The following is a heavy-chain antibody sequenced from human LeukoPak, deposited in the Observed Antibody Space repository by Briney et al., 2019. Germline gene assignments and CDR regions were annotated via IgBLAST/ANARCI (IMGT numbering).Heavy chain of an antibody. D-gene: IGHD5-18*01. Sequence: GGSLRLSCATSGFTFSSYEMNWVRQAPGKGLEWVSYISSSGNTIYYPDSVKGRFTISRDNAKNSLYLQMNSLRAEDTAVYYCARGGYSYGLSFCAHWGQGTLVTVSS. CDR2: ISSSGNTI. CDR1: GFTFSSYE. CDR3: ARGGYSYGLSFCAH. J-gene: IGHJ4*02. V-gene: IGHV3-48*03.